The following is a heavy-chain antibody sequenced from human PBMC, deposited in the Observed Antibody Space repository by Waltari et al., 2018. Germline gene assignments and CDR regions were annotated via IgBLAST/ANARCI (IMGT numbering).Heavy chain of an antibody. J-gene: IGHJ4*02. CDR2: INHSGST. V-gene: IGHV4-34*01. CDR3: AALTTGYSSSWYGGDY. D-gene: IGHD6-13*01. CDR1: GGSFSGYY. Sequence: QVQLQQWGAGLLKPSETLSLTCAVYGGSFSGYYWSWISQPPGKGLEWIGEINHSGSTNYNPSLKSRVTISVDTSKNQFSLKLSSVTAADTAVYYCAALTTGYSSSWYGGDYRGQETLVTVSS.